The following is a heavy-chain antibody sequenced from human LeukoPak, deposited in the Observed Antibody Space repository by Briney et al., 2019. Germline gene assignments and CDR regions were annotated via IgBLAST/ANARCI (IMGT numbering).Heavy chain of an antibody. CDR3: AREGYYGSGLYYYYYMDV. J-gene: IGHJ6*03. CDR2: ISPGADIT. Sequence: TGGSLRLSCAASGFTFSIYGMNWVRQAPGKGLEWVSGISPGADITYYVDSVKGRFTISRDNSKNTVYLQMNSLRAEDTAVYFCAREGYYGSGLYYYYYMDVWSKGATVTVSS. D-gene: IGHD3-10*01. CDR1: GFTFSIYG. V-gene: IGHV3-23*01.